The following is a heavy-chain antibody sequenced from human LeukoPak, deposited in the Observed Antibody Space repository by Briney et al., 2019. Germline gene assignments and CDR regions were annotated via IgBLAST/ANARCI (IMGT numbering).Heavy chain of an antibody. CDR1: GYTFTSYG. V-gene: IGHV1-18*04. Sequence: ASVKVSFKASGYTFTSYGISWVRQAPGQGLEWMGWISAYNGNTNYAQKLQGRVTMTTDTSTSTAYMELRSLRSDNTAVYYCSRAEDVIRYFDWLPNPDYWGQGTLVTVSS. J-gene: IGHJ4*02. CDR2: ISAYNGNT. D-gene: IGHD3-9*01. CDR3: SRAEDVIRYFDWLPNPDY.